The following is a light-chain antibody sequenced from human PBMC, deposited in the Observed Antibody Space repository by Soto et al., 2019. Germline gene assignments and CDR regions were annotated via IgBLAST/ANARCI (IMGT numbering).Light chain of an antibody. V-gene: IGKV1-33*01. CDR1: QDISNY. CDR2: DAS. J-gene: IGKJ3*01. Sequence: DIQLTQSPSSLSASVGDRVTITCQASQDISNYLNWYQQKPGKAPKLLIYDASNLETGVLSRFSGSGSGTDFTFTISSLQPEDIATYYCQQYDNLPPFTFGPGTNVDIQ. CDR3: QQYDNLPPFT.